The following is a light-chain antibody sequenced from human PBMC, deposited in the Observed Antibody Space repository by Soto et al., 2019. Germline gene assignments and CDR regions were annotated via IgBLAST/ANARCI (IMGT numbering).Light chain of an antibody. CDR1: QTIGAS. J-gene: IGKJ1*01. CDR3: QHYNSYPWA. V-gene: IGKV1-5*03. CDR2: KAS. Sequence: EILLTQSPAPLSSSPGDRATISCRASQTIGASLAWYQQRPGQAPKLLIYKASSLPTGVPSRFSASGSGTEFTLTIGSLQPDDFATYYCQHYNSYPWAFGQGTKVDIK.